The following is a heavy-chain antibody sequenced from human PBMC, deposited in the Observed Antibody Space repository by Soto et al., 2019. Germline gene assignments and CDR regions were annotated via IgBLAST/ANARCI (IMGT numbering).Heavy chain of an antibody. CDR2: IHYSGST. J-gene: IGHJ4*02. D-gene: IGHD3-22*01. V-gene: IGHV4-59*01. CDR1: GGSISSYY. Sequence: ASETLSRTCTVSGGSISSYYWGWIRQSPVKGLEWIGYIHYSGSTNYNPSLRSRVTISVDTPKNQFSLKVNSMTAADTAVYYCARDPGSYYYDSSGYYPYFDYWGQGTLVTVSS. CDR3: ARDPGSYYYDSSGYYPYFDY.